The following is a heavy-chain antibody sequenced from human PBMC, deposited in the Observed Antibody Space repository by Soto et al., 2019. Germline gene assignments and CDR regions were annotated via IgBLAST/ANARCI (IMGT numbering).Heavy chain of an antibody. D-gene: IGHD2-15*01. V-gene: IGHV3-53*02. CDR2: IESGGST. J-gene: IGHJ6*02. CDR3: AKDLGPLRLLNYYFYGLDV. CDR1: GFTVNSSY. Sequence: EVQLVETGGGVIQRGGSLRLSCNASGFTVNSSYMSWVRQAPGMGLEWVAVIESGGSTHYADSVKGRFTISRDNSKNMICLQLDTLRADDTAVYYCAKDLGPLRLLNYYFYGLDVWGQGTTVTVSS.